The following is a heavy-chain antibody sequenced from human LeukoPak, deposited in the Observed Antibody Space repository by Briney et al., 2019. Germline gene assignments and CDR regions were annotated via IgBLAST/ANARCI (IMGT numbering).Heavy chain of an antibody. CDR2: IYHSGST. Sequence: PSQTLSLTCAVSGGSISSGGYSWSWIRQPPGKGLEWIGYIYHSGSTYYNPSLKSRVTISVDRSKNQFSLKLSSVTAADTAVYYCARERYDSYYYYGMDVCGQGTTVTVSS. D-gene: IGHD1-1*01. CDR3: ARERYDSYYYYGMDV. J-gene: IGHJ6*02. CDR1: GGSISSGGYS. V-gene: IGHV4-30-2*01.